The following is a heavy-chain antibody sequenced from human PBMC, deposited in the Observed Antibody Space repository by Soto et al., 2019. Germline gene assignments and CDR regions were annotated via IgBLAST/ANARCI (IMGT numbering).Heavy chain of an antibody. CDR2: ISPIFGTA. CDR3: ARGGPIFSGYYLWFDA. Sequence: GASVKVSCKASGGTFTSYDISWVRQAPGQGLEWMGGISPIFGTANYAQKFQGRVTITADKSTSTAYMELSSLRSEDTAVYYCARGGPIFSGYYLWFDAWGQGTLVTVSS. D-gene: IGHD3-22*01. V-gene: IGHV1-69*06. CDR1: GGTFTSYD. J-gene: IGHJ5*02.